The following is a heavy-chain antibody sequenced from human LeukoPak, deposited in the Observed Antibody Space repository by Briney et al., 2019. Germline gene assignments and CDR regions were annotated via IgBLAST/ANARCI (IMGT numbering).Heavy chain of an antibody. J-gene: IGHJ4*02. V-gene: IGHV3-23*01. D-gene: IGHD4-17*01. CDR1: GFTFSSYA. CDR3: ARGDYGDYVYVPYFDY. Sequence: GGSLRLSCAASGFTFSSYAMSWVRQAPGKGLEWVSAISGSGGSTYYADSVKGRFTISRDNSKNTLYLQMNSLRAEDTAVYYCARGDYGDYVYVPYFDYWGQGTLVTVSS. CDR2: ISGSGGST.